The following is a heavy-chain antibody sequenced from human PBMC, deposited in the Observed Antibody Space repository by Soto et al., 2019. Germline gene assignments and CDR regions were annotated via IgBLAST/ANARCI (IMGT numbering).Heavy chain of an antibody. D-gene: IGHD5-18*01. CDR3: ARMRYSYGARNFDY. CDR1: GDPVSSASFY. V-gene: IGHV4-61*03. J-gene: IGHJ4*02. CDR2: LYYSGSP. Sequence: QVQLQESGPGLVKPSETLFLTCAVSGDPVSSASFYWSWIRQPPGKGLEWIGYLYYSGSPNYDPSLKSRVTIAMHTSNNHFSLKLTSVTAADTAVYYCARMRYSYGARNFDYWGQGALVTVSP.